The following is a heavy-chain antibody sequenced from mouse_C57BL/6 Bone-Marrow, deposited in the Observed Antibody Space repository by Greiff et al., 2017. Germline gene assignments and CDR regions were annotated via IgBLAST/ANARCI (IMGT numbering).Heavy chain of an antibody. V-gene: IGHV5-6*01. CDR3: ARQRYYGIAWFAY. CDR1: GFTFSSYG. D-gene: IGHD1-1*01. CDR2: ISSGGSYT. J-gene: IGHJ3*01. Sequence: EVMLVESGGDLVKPGGSLKLSCAASGFTFSSYGMSWVRQTPDKRLEWVATISSGGSYTYYPDSVKGRFTISRDNAKNTLYLQMSSLKSEDTAMYYCARQRYYGIAWFAYWGQGTLVTVSA.